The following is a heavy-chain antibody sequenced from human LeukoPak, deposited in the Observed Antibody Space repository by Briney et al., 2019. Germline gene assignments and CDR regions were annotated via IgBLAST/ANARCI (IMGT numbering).Heavy chain of an antibody. D-gene: IGHD5-12*01. Sequence: PGRSLRLSCAASGFTFSSYGMHWVRQAPGKGLEWVAVISYDGSNKYYAGSVKGRFTISRDNSKNTLYLQMNNLRAEDTAVYYCAKGAPWIGYFDYWGQGTLVTVSS. V-gene: IGHV3-30*18. J-gene: IGHJ4*02. CDR3: AKGAPWIGYFDY. CDR2: ISYDGSNK. CDR1: GFTFSSYG.